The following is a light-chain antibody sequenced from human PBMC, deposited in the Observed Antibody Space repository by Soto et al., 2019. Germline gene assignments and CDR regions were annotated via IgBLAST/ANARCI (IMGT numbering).Light chain of an antibody. CDR2: DAY. J-gene: IGKJ1*01. CDR1: QSVGHMF. Sequence: EIVLTQSPDTLSLSPGYRATLSCRSSQSVGHMFLAWFQQKPGQAPRLLIFDAYRRATGITDRFSGSGSGTNFALTISRLEPEDFALYYCHQYASSFGTFGQGTKVDIK. V-gene: IGKV3-20*01. CDR3: HQYASSFGT.